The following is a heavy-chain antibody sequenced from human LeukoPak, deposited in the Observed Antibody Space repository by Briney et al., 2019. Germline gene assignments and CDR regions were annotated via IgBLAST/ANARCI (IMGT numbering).Heavy chain of an antibody. J-gene: IGHJ4*02. CDR3: ARAVYKYYYVDY. V-gene: IGHV4-30-2*01. CDR2: IYHSGST. D-gene: IGHD3-10*01. Sequence: SETLSLTCTVSGGSLSSGGYYWSWIRQPPGKGLEWIGYIYHSGSTYYNPSLKSRVTISVDRSKNQFSLKLSSVTAADTAVYYCARAVYKYYYVDYWGQGTLVTVSS. CDR1: GGSLSSGGYY.